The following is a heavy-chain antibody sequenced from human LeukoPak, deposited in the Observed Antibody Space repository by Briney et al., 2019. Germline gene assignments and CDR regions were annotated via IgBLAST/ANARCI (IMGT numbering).Heavy chain of an antibody. V-gene: IGHV4-59*08. CDR1: GDSVTSYY. CDR3: ERLDCVGDGCHNY. D-gene: IGHD2-21*01. J-gene: IGHJ4*02. Sequence: SETLSLICSVSGDSVTSYYWSWIGQRPGKGLEWIGYVSSDGTSNYTPSIRSRVAMSVDRAKNHISLNLTSLTAADTAVYYFERLDCVGDGCHNYWGRGTLVTVSS. CDR2: VSSDGTS.